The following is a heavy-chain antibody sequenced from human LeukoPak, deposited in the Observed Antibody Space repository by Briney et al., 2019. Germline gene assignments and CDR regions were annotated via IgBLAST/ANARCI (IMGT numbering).Heavy chain of an antibody. CDR3: ARSSPYCTNGLCYREFNY. CDR2: IYPGDSDI. Sequence: GESLKISCKGSGYSFTNYWIGWVRQMPGKGLEWMGIIYPGDSDIRYSPSFQGQVTISADKSISTAYLQCSSLKASDTAMYYCARSSPYCTNGLCYREFNYWGQGTLVTVSS. D-gene: IGHD2-8*01. CDR1: GYSFTNYW. J-gene: IGHJ4*02. V-gene: IGHV5-51*01.